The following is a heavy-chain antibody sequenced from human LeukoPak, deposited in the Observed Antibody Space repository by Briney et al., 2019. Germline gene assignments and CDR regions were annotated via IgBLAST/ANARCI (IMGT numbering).Heavy chain of an antibody. J-gene: IGHJ3*02. V-gene: IGHV3-11*01. Sequence: KPGGSLRLSCAASGFTFSDYYMSWIRQAPGKGLEWVSYISSSDNTIYYADSVKGRFTISRDNAKNSLYLQMNSLRAEDTAVYYCARDRDSSGYSSDAFDIWGRGTMVTVSS. CDR3: ARDRDSSGYSSDAFDI. D-gene: IGHD3-22*01. CDR2: ISSSDNTI. CDR1: GFTFSDYY.